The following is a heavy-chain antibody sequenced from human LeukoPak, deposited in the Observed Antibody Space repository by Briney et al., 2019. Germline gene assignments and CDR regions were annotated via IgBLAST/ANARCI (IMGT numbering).Heavy chain of an antibody. V-gene: IGHV3-30*04. CDR3: ARDGAIMIAVVNYYFDF. CDR1: GFTFSRYS. CDR2: ISYDGSNK. J-gene: IGHJ4*02. D-gene: IGHD3-22*01. Sequence: GGSLRLSCAAYGFTFSRYSMHWVRQAPGKGLEWVALISYDGSNKYYADSVKGRFTISRDNSKNTLYLQMNSLRAEDTAVYYCARDGAIMIAVVNYYFDFWGQGSLVTVSS.